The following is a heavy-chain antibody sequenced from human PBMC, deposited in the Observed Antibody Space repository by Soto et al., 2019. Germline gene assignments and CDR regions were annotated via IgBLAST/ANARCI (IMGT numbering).Heavy chain of an antibody. D-gene: IGHD6-13*01. CDR1: GYTFTSYG. Sequence: QVQLVQSGAEVKKPGASVKVSCKASGYTFTSYGISWVRQAPGQGLEWMGWISAYNGNTNYAQKLQGRVTMTTDTSTSKAYMELRSLRSEDTAVYYCARDLPTIASAGREDYWGQGTLVTVSS. CDR3: ARDLPTIASAGREDY. CDR2: ISAYNGNT. J-gene: IGHJ4*02. V-gene: IGHV1-18*01.